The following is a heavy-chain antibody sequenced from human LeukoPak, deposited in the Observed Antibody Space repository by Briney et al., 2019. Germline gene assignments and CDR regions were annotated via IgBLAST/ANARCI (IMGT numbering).Heavy chain of an antibody. CDR1: GYTFTSYD. V-gene: IGHV1-18*01. D-gene: IGHD3-22*01. Sequence: ASMKVSCKASGYTFTSYDINWVRQATGQGLEWMGWISAYNGNTNYAQKLQGRVTMTTDTSTSTAYMELRSLRSDDTAVYYCARDSSGYYDYWGQGTLVTVSS. CDR3: ARDSSGYYDY. CDR2: ISAYNGNT. J-gene: IGHJ4*02.